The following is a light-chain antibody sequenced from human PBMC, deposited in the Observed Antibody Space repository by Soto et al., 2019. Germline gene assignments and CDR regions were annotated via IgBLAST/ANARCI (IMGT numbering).Light chain of an antibody. CDR1: QGIDSS. Sequence: ILSTQSPSSLSASVGDRFTISCLASQGIDSSFAWYQQKPGKAPKLLIYAASSLQSGVPSRFSGSGSGTDFTLTISSLQPEDFATYYCQQLHDYPITFGQGTRLEIK. V-gene: IGKV1-9*01. CDR2: AAS. J-gene: IGKJ5*01. CDR3: QQLHDYPIT.